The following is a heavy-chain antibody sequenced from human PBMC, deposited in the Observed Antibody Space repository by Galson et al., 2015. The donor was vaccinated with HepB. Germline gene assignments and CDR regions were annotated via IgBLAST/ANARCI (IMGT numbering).Heavy chain of an antibody. CDR1: GFTFSSYG. D-gene: IGHD3-22*01. CDR2: IRSKAYGGTT. CDR3: TRRGHYYDSSGYYYSAFDI. Sequence: SLRLSCAASGFTFSSYGMHWVRQAPGKGLEWVGFIRSKAYGGTTEYAASVKGRFTISRDDSKSIAYLQMNSLKTEDTAVYYCTRRGHYYDSSGYYYSAFDIWGQGTMVTVSS. J-gene: IGHJ3*02. V-gene: IGHV3-49*04.